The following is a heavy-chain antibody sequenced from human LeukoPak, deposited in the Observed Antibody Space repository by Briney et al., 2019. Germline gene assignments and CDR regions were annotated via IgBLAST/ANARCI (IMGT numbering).Heavy chain of an antibody. J-gene: IGHJ5*02. CDR2: IIPIFGTA. CDR3: ARDGDGSIAAAGTEPNNWFDP. D-gene: IGHD6-13*01. V-gene: IGHV1-69*05. Sequence: SVKVSCKASGGTFSSYAISWVRQAPGQGLEWMGGIIPIFGTANYAQKFQGRVTITTDESTSTAYMELSSLRSEDTAVYYCARDGDGSIAAAGTEPNNWFDPWGQGTLVTVSS. CDR1: GGTFSSYA.